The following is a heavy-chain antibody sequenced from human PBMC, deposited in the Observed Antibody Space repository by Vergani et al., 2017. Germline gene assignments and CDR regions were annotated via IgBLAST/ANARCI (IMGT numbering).Heavy chain of an antibody. J-gene: IGHJ6*03. CDR2: IDHTGRP. Sequence: QVQLQQWGGGLLKPSETLSLTCVVHGGSLTSYHWTWIRQSPGEGLEWVGDIDHTGRPDYNPCLKSRPTMSVDKSRKTFSLTLNSVTATDTAIYCCAGVNTETNGHLYYYYYMDVWGQGTAVTVS. V-gene: IGHV4-34*01. D-gene: IGHD4-11*01. CDR3: AGVNTETNGHLYYYYYMDV. CDR1: GGSLTSYH.